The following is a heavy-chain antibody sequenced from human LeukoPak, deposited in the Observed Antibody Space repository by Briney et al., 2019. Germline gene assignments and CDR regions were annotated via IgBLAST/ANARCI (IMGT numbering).Heavy chain of an antibody. Sequence: GGSLRLSCAASGFTFSSYAMSWVRQAPGKGLEWVSAISGSGGSTYYADSVKGRFTISRDNSKNTLYLQMNSLRAEDTAVYYCTTEAYYYDSRGPDYWGQGTLVTVSS. D-gene: IGHD3-22*01. CDR2: ISGSGGST. CDR3: TTEAYYYDSRGPDY. J-gene: IGHJ4*02. V-gene: IGHV3-23*01. CDR1: GFTFSSYA.